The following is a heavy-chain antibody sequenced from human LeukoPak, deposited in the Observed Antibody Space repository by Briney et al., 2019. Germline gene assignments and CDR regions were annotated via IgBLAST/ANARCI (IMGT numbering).Heavy chain of an antibody. CDR2: INHSGST. CDR3: ARAKYSSSGFNLDY. CDR1: GGSFSGYY. Sequence: SETLSLTCAVYGGSFSGYYWRWIRQPPGKGLEWIGEINHSGSTNYNPSLKSRVTISVDTSKNQFSLKLNSVTAADTAVYYCARAKYSSSGFNLDYWGQGTLVTVSS. D-gene: IGHD6-6*01. J-gene: IGHJ4*02. V-gene: IGHV4-34*01.